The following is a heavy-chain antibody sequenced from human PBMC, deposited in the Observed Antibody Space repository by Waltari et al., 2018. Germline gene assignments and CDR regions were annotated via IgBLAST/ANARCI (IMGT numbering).Heavy chain of an antibody. CDR3: AKNHDYYDSSGYY. J-gene: IGHJ4*02. Sequence: EVQLLESGGGLVQPGGSLRLSCAASGFTFSSYAMSWVRRAPGQGLEWVSAISGSGGSTSYADSVKDRFTISRDNSKNTLYLQMNSRRAEDTAVYYCAKNHDYYDSSGYYWGQGTLVTVSS. CDR1: GFTFSSYA. CDR2: ISGSGGST. V-gene: IGHV3-23*01. D-gene: IGHD3-22*01.